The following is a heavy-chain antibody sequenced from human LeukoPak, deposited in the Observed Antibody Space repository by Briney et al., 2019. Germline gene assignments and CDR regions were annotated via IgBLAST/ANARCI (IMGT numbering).Heavy chain of an antibody. Sequence: SETLSPTCAVYGGSFSGYYWSWIRQPPGKGLEWIGEINHSGSTNYNPSLKSRVTISVDTSKNQFSLKLSSVTAADTAVYYCARGCSSTSCLQPYYFDYWGQGTLVTVSS. J-gene: IGHJ4*02. CDR2: INHSGST. CDR3: ARGCSSTSCLQPYYFDY. D-gene: IGHD2-2*01. CDR1: GGSFSGYY. V-gene: IGHV4-34*01.